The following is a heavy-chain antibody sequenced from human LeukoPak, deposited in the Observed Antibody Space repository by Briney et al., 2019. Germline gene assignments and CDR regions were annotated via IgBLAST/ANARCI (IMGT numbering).Heavy chain of an antibody. CDR3: ARALFAGAFYGMDV. CDR1: GFTFSTYG. CDR2: IWNDGSNK. J-gene: IGHJ6*02. Sequence: GGSLRLSCAASGFTFSTYGMHWVRQAPGKGLEWVAIIWNDGSNKYYADSVKGRFTISRDNSKNTLYLQVNSLRAEDTAVYYCARALFAGAFYGMDVWGQGTTVTVSS. D-gene: IGHD3-10*01. V-gene: IGHV3-33*08.